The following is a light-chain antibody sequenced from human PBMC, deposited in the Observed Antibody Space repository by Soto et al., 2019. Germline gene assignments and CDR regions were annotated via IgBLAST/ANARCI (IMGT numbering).Light chain of an antibody. CDR1: SSNIGSNY. CDR2: SNN. CDR3: AAWDDSLSGYV. J-gene: IGLJ1*01. Sequence: QSVLTQPPSASGTPGQRVTISCSGSSSNIGSNYVYWYQQLPGTAPQLLIYSNNQRPSGVPDRFSGSKSGTSASLAISGLRSEDEDDYYCAAWDDSLSGYVFGTGTKLTVL. V-gene: IGLV1-47*02.